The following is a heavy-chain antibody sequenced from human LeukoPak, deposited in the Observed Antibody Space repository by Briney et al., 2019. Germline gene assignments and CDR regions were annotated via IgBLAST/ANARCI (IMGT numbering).Heavy chain of an antibody. V-gene: IGHV1-2*02. Sequence: ASVKVSCKASGYIFTDYYMHWVRQAPGQGLEWMGWVNPKSGGTHFAQKFQGRVTMTTDTSTSTAYMELRSLRSDDTAVYYCARDLGYSSSWRSYWFDPWGQGTLVTVSS. CDR1: GYIFTDYY. J-gene: IGHJ5*02. CDR2: VNPKSGGT. D-gene: IGHD6-13*01. CDR3: ARDLGYSSSWRSYWFDP.